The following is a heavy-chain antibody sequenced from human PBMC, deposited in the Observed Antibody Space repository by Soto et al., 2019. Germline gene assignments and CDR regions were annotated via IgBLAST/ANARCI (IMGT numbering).Heavy chain of an antibody. CDR3: ATERYCSGGSCYGDAFDI. CDR1: GYTFTSYG. J-gene: IGHJ3*02. CDR2: ISAYNGNT. D-gene: IGHD2-15*01. V-gene: IGHV1-18*01. Sequence: QVQLVQSGAEVKKPGASVKVSCKASGYTFTSYGISWVRQAPGQGLEWMGWISAYNGNTNYEQKIQGRVTMTTDTSTSTAYMELRSLRSDDTAVYYCATERYCSGGSCYGDAFDIWGQGTMVIVSS.